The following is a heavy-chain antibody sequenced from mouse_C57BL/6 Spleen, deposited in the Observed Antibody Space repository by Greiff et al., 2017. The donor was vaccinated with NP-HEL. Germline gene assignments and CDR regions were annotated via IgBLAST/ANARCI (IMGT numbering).Heavy chain of an antibody. J-gene: IGHJ3*01. V-gene: IGHV5-6*02. Sequence: DVMLVESGGDLVKPGGSLKLSCAASGFTFSSYGMSWVRQTPDKRLEWVATISSGGSYTYYPDSVKGRFTISRDNAKNTLYLQMSSLKSEDTAMYYCAKHGGNYEAWFAYWGQGTLVTVSA. D-gene: IGHD2-1*01. CDR3: AKHGGNYEAWFAY. CDR1: GFTFSSYG. CDR2: ISSGGSYT.